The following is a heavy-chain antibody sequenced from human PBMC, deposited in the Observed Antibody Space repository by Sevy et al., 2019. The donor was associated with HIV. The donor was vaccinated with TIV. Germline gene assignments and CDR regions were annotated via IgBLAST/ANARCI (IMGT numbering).Heavy chain of an antibody. CDR2: ISYDGNLK. Sequence: GGSLRLSCAASGFTFNFYGMHWVRQAPGKGLEWVALISYDGNLKYYADSAKGLFTISRDNSKNTLYLQMNSLRPEDTAVYYCVKAPNDYDNSGWAGLEVWGQGTTVTVSS. V-gene: IGHV3-30*18. CDR3: VKAPNDYDNSGWAGLEV. J-gene: IGHJ6*02. D-gene: IGHD3-22*01. CDR1: GFTFNFYG.